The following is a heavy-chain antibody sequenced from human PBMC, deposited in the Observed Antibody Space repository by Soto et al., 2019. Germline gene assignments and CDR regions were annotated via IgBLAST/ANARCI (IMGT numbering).Heavy chain of an antibody. D-gene: IGHD2-2*02. V-gene: IGHV1-69*12. CDR1: GGTFSSYA. CDR2: IIPIFGTA. CDR3: ARGEDIVLVPAAIHYGMDV. Sequence: QVQLVQSGAEVKKPGSSVKVSCKASGGTFSSYAISWVRQAPGQGLEWMGGIIPIFGTANYAQKFQGRVTITADESTSTAYMELSSLRSEDTAVYYCARGEDIVLVPAAIHYGMDVWGQGTTFTVSS. J-gene: IGHJ6*02.